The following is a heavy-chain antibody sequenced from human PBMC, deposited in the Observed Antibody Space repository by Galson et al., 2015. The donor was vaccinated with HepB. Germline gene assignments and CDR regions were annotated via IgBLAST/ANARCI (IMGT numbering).Heavy chain of an antibody. J-gene: IGHJ3*02. CDR3: ARLIGNDAFDI. CDR2: IYSGGGT. V-gene: IGHV3-53*04. CDR1: GFTVSRNY. D-gene: IGHD2-21*01. Sequence: SLRLSCAASGFTVSRNYMSWVRQAPGKGLQWVSVIYSGGGTYYADSVKGRFTISRHNSKNTLYLQMNSLRAEDTAVYYRARLIGNDAFDIWGQGTMVTVSS.